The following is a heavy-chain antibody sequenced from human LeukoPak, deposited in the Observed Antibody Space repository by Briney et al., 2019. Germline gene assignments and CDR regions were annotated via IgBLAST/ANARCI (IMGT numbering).Heavy chain of an antibody. CDR3: ARVSGGTMIVVVPHFDY. CDR2: MNPNSGNT. CDR1: GYTFTSYG. Sequence: ASVKVSCKASGYTFTSYGIDWVRQATGQGLEWMGWMNPNSGNTNYAQKFQGRVTMTRDTSISTAYMELSRLRSDDTAVYYCARVSGGTMIVVVPHFDYWGQGTLVTVSS. J-gene: IGHJ4*02. D-gene: IGHD3-22*01. V-gene: IGHV1-2*02.